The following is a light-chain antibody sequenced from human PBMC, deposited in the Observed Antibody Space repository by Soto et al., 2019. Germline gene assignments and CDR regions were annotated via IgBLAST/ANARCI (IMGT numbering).Light chain of an antibody. J-gene: IGKJ1*01. Sequence: AIRITQYPSSFSASTGDRVTIAGGASQGISSYLAWYQQKPGKAPKLLIYDASSLESGVPSRFSGSGSGTEFTLTISSLQPDDFATYYCQQYNSYSRTFGQGTKVDIK. CDR2: DAS. CDR3: QQYNSYSRT. CDR1: QGISSY. V-gene: IGKV1-8*01.